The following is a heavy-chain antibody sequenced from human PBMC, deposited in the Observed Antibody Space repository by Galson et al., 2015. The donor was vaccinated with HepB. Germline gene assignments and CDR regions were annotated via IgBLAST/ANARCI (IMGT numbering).Heavy chain of an antibody. CDR1: GYTLTDLS. CDR3: ATLGDIVVVPAATVDY. D-gene: IGHD2-2*01. V-gene: IGHV1-24*01. CDR2: FDPEDGET. Sequence: SVKVSCKVSGYTLTDLSMHWVRQAPGKGLEWMGGFDPEDGETIYAQKFQGRVTMTEDTSTDTAYMELSSLRSEDTAVYYCATLGDIVVVPAATVDYWGQGTLVTVSS. J-gene: IGHJ4*02.